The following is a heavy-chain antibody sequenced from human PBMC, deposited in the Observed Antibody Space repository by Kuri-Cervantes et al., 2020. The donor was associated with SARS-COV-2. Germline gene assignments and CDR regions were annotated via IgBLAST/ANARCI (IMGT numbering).Heavy chain of an antibody. D-gene: IGHD4-11*01. CDR1: GGSISSYY. CDR2: IYTSGST. Sequence: SETLSLTCTVSGGSISSYYWSWIRQPAGKGLEWIGRIYTSGSTNYNPSLKSRVTMSVDTSKNQFSLKLSSVTAADTAVYYCARGPETVTADSNWFDPWGQGTLVTVSS. V-gene: IGHV4-4*07. J-gene: IGHJ5*02. CDR3: ARGPETVTADSNWFDP.